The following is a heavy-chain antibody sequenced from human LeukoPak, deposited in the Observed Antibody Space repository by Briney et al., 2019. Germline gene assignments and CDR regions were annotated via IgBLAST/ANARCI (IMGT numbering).Heavy chain of an antibody. V-gene: IGHV4-34*01. CDR3: ASLDSSGWHFWFDP. D-gene: IGHD6-19*01. CDR2: IYHSGST. Sequence: SETLSLTRALYGGSFCVFYWSGLPDPPEGRVEGIGEIYHSGSTNYTPHPKRRVTISVDTSKHQSSLKPSAVTAADTAVYYCASLDSSGWHFWFDPWGQGTLVTVSS. CDR1: GGSFCVFY. J-gene: IGHJ5*02.